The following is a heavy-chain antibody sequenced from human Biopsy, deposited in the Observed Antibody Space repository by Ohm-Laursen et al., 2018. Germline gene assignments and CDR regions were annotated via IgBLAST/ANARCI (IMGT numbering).Heavy chain of an antibody. CDR2: IFYSGII. V-gene: IGHV4-39*01. Sequence: SDTLSLTCTVSGGSVSSNTNYWAWIRQPPGKGLEWIGSIFYSGIIYYNPSLKSRVSISVDMSKNQFSLNLNSVTAADTAVYYCARHPTGFWFDPWGQGTLVIVTS. J-gene: IGHJ5*02. CDR1: GGSVSSNTNY. CDR3: ARHPTGFWFDP.